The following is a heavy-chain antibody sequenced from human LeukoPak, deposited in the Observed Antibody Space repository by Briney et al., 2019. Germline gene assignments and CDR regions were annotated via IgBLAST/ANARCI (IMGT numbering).Heavy chain of an antibody. CDR2: ISPYNDNT. Sequence: ASVKVSCKASGYSFPSYGISWVRQAPGQGPEWMGWISPYNDNTNYAQKLQGRATLTTDTSTSTDYMELRSLRSDDTAVYYCARHFYGSGTYYHFDYWGQGTLVTVSS. CDR1: GYSFPSYG. V-gene: IGHV1-18*01. D-gene: IGHD3-10*01. CDR3: ARHFYGSGTYYHFDY. J-gene: IGHJ4*02.